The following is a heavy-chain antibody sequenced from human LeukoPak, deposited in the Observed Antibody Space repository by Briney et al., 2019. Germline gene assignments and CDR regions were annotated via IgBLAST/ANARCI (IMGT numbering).Heavy chain of an antibody. V-gene: IGHV4-39*01. CDR1: DGSISSSTYY. CDR3: ARHIVGATMRIDY. Sequence: SETLSLTCTVSDGSISSSTYYWGWLRQPPGKGPEWIGSIYYSGSTYYNLSLKSRVTMSVDTSKNQFSLKLSSVTAADTAVYYCARHIVGATMRIDYWGQGTLVTVSS. J-gene: IGHJ4*02. CDR2: IYYSGST. D-gene: IGHD1-26*01.